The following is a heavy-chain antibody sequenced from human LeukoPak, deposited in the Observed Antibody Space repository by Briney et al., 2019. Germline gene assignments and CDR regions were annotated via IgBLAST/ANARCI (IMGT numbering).Heavy chain of an antibody. Sequence: ASVKVSCKASGYTFTSYYMHWVRQAPGQGLEWMGIISPSGGYTIYAQNFQGRVTMTGDMSTSTVYMELSSLRSEDTAMYYCARDGVVTSTLNYYMDVWGKGTTVTVSS. D-gene: IGHD2-21*02. J-gene: IGHJ6*03. CDR2: ISPSGGYT. CDR1: GYTFTSYY. CDR3: ARDGVVTSTLNYYMDV. V-gene: IGHV1-46*01.